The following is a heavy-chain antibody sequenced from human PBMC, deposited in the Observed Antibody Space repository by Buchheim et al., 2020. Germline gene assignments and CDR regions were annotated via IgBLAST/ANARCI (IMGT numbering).Heavy chain of an antibody. J-gene: IGHJ5*02. V-gene: IGHV4-4*07. CDR3: ARQGRLVGATYQKYNWFDP. CDR2: IYTSGST. D-gene: IGHD1-26*01. Sequence: QVQLQESGPGLVKPSETLSLTCTVSGGSISSYYWSWIRQPAGKGLEWIGRIYTSGSTNYNPSLKSRVTMSVDTSKNQFSLKLSSVTAADTAVFYCARQGRLVGATYQKYNWFDPWGQGTL. CDR1: GGSISSYY.